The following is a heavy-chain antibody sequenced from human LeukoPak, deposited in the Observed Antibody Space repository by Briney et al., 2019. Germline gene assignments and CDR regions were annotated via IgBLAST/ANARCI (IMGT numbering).Heavy chain of an antibody. V-gene: IGHV3-30-3*01. Sequence: GGSLRPSCAASRFTFSSYAMHWLRQAPGNGMNRLALISYDGSNKYYADSVKGRFTISRDNSKNTLYLQMNSLRAEDTAVYYCARAPRYCSSTSCYTRFNWFDPWGQGTLVTVSS. CDR2: ISYDGSNK. CDR3: ARAPRYCSSTSCYTRFNWFDP. D-gene: IGHD2-2*02. J-gene: IGHJ5*02. CDR1: RFTFSSYA.